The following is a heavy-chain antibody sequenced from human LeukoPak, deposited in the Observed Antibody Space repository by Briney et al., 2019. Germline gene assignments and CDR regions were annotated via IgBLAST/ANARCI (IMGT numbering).Heavy chain of an antibody. D-gene: IGHD1-14*01. CDR1: GFTFSSYS. V-gene: IGHV3-21*01. J-gene: IGHJ4*02. CDR3: ARLTMGPGGY. CDR2: ISSSSSYI. Sequence: AGGSLRLSCAASGFTFSSYSMNWVRQAPGKGLEWVSSISSSSSYIYYADSVKGRFTISRDNAKNPLYLQMNSLGAEDTAVYYCARLTMGPGGYWGQGTLVTVSS.